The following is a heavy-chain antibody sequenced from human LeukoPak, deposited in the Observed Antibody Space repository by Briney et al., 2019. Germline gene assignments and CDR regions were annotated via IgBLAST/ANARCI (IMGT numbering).Heavy chain of an antibody. J-gene: IGHJ4*02. CDR3: ARDRGYCTNGVCYTRVFFDY. V-gene: IGHV3-21*01. CDR2: ISSSSSYI. D-gene: IGHD2-8*01. Sequence: GGALRLGCAASGFTFSSYSMTWVRQAPGKVLEWVSSISSSSSYIYYADSVKGRFTISRDNAKNSLYLQMNSLRAEDTAVYYCARDRGYCTNGVCYTRVFFDYWGQGTLVTVSS. CDR1: GFTFSSYS.